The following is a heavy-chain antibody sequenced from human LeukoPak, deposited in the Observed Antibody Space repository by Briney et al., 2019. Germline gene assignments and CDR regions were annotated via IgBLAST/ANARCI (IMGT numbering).Heavy chain of an antibody. D-gene: IGHD6-13*01. Sequence: SETLSLTCTVSGGSISSYYWSWIRQPPGKGLEWIGFIYYSGNTNYNPSLKSRVTISVDTSKNQFSLKLSSVTAADTAVYYCARTRSPFQEIIAAAGLNWFDPWGQGTLVTVSS. CDR2: IYYSGNT. J-gene: IGHJ5*02. V-gene: IGHV4-59*01. CDR3: ARTRSPFQEIIAAAGLNWFDP. CDR1: GGSISSYY.